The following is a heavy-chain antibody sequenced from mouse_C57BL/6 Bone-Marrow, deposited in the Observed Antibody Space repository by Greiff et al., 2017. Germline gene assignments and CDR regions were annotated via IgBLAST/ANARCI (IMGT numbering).Heavy chain of an antibody. CDR1: GYTFTSYW. Sequence: QVQLQQPGAELVKPGASVKLSCKASGYTFTSYWMHWVKQRPGQGLEWIGMIHPNSGSTNYNEKFKSKATLTVDKSSSTAYMQLSSLTSEDSAVSYCSIYYGNLAWFAYWGQGTLVTVSA. CDR3: SIYYGNLAWFAY. CDR2: IHPNSGST. V-gene: IGHV1-64*01. J-gene: IGHJ3*01. D-gene: IGHD2-1*01.